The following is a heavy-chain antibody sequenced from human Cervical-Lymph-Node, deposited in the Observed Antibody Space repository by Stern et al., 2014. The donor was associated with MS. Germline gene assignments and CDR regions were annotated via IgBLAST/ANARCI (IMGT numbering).Heavy chain of an antibody. J-gene: IGHJ6*02. D-gene: IGHD5-12*01. CDR3: AEDGDRYGDYELGYYGMDV. V-gene: IGHV1-18*01. CDR2: ISAHTSNR. Sequence: QVQLVQSGTEVKKPGASVKVSCKASGYTFTSYGFSWVRQAPGQGLEWMGWISAHTSNRKSAQKFQGRLTMNTDTAQRTAHIGLRSLRPDDTAVYYCAEDGDRYGDYELGYYGMDVWGQGTTVSVSS. CDR1: GYTFTSYG.